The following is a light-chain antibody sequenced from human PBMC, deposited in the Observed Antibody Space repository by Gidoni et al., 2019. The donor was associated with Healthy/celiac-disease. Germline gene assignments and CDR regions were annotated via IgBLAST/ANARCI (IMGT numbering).Light chain of an antibody. CDR3: QKYNSAPT. V-gene: IGKV1-27*01. J-gene: IGKJ3*01. CDR2: AAS. CDR1: QGISNY. Sequence: DIQMTQSPSSLSASVGDRVTITCRPSQGISNYLAWYQQKPGKVPKLLIYAASTLQSGVPSRFSGSGSGTDFTLTISSLQPEDVATYYCQKYNSAPTFGPGTKVDIK.